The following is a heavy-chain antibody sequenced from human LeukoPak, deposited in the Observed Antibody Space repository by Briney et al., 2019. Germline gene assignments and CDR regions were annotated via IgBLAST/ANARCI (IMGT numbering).Heavy chain of an antibody. D-gene: IGHD6-19*01. V-gene: IGHV3-74*01. CDR1: GFTFSKYW. CDR3: ATKQWLAPPPDS. Sequence: PGGSLRLPCAASGFTFSKYWMLWVRQAPGKGLESVSRINTDGTVTTYADSVKGRFTVSRDNADNTMFLEMNSVRDEDTAVHYCATKQWLAPPPDSWGQGTPVTVSS. CDR2: INTDGTVT. J-gene: IGHJ4*02.